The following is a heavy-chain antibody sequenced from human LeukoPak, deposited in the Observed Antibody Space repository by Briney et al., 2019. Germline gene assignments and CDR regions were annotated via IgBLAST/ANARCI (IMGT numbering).Heavy chain of an antibody. Sequence: SGTLSLTCAVSGGSIRSSNWWSWVRQPPGKGLEWIGEIYHSGSTNFNPSLKSRVTISVDKSKNQFSLKLSSVTAADTAVYYCARVEGLGGRKIDYWGQGTLVTVSS. CDR3: ARVEGLGGRKIDY. V-gene: IGHV4-4*02. D-gene: IGHD1-14*01. CDR1: GGSIRSSNW. J-gene: IGHJ4*02. CDR2: IYHSGST.